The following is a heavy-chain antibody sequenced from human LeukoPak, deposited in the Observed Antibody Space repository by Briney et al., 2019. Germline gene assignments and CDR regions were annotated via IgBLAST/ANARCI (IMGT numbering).Heavy chain of an antibody. CDR3: AKNWGPGMAFDS. CDR2: ISDGADYI. J-gene: IGHJ4*02. D-gene: IGHD5-18*01. V-gene: IGHV3-23*01. Sequence: GGSLRLSCVASGFTFSSYAMTWVRQAPGKGLEWVSAISDGADYIYYGDSVKGRFTSSRDNSTRTLYLQMTYLIAEDTAVYYCAKNWGPGMAFDSWGQGTQVTVSS. CDR1: GFTFSSYA.